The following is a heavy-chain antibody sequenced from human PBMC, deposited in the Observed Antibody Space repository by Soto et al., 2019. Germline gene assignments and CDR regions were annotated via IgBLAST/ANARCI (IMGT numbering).Heavy chain of an antibody. D-gene: IGHD6-19*01. CDR3: ARMLQWLDYFDY. Sequence: QVQLQESGPGLVKPSETLSLTCTVSGGSISSYYWSWIRQPPGKGLEWIGYIYYSGSTNYNPSLKSRVTISVDTSKNQFSLKLSSVTAADTAVYYCARMLQWLDYFDYWGQGTLVTVSS. CDR1: GGSISSYY. J-gene: IGHJ4*02. V-gene: IGHV4-59*01. CDR2: IYYSGST.